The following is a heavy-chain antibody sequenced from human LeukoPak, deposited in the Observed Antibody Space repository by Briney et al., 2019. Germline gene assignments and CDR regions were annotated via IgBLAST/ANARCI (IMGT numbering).Heavy chain of an antibody. CDR3: ARDAAGAVAVAWNYFDY. Sequence: SETLSLTCTVSGGSISSYYWSWIRQPPGKGLEWIGYIYYSGSTSYNPSLKSRVTISVDTSKNQFSLKLSSVTAADTAVYYCARDAAGAVAVAWNYFDYWGQGTLVTVSS. CDR2: IYYSGST. CDR1: GGSISSYY. J-gene: IGHJ4*02. V-gene: IGHV4-59*01. D-gene: IGHD6-19*01.